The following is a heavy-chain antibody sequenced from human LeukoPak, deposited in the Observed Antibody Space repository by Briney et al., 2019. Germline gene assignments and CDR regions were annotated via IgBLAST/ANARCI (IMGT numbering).Heavy chain of an antibody. V-gene: IGHV3-9*01. J-gene: IGHJ6*02. CDR2: ISWNSGSI. Sequence: PGGSLRLSCAASGFTFDDYAMHWVRQAPGKGLEWVSGISWNSGSIGYADSVKGRFTISRDNAKNSLYLQMNSLRAEDTALYYCAKDITYSSDAGYYYYGMDVWGQGTTVTVSS. CDR1: GFTFDDYA. CDR3: AKDITYSSDAGYYYYGMDV. D-gene: IGHD6-19*01.